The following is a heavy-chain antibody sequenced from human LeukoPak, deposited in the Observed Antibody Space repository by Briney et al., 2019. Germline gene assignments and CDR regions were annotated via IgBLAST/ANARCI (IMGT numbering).Heavy chain of an antibody. Sequence: SETLSLTCSVSGDSISTYHWNWIRKPPGKGLEWIGYMQSTGNSNYNPSLKSRDSMSVETSKNRIVLNLSSVTAADTAVYYCARDKRHSYGRYFDHWGQGLLVTVSS. CDR2: MQSTGNS. J-gene: IGHJ4*02. D-gene: IGHD5-18*01. CDR3: ARDKRHSYGRYFDH. CDR1: GDSISTYH. V-gene: IGHV4-59*01.